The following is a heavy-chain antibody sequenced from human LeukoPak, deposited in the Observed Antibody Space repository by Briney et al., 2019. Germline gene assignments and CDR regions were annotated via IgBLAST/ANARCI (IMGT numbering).Heavy chain of an antibody. Sequence: PSETLSLACAVSGASISRHYWSWIRQPPGKGLEWIGYTSGSISYNPSRKSGVAVSVDPSQNHASLTLTSVTATNTAVYYCARVLEIFAMDPTGFYMDVWGKGTTVTVSS. J-gene: IGHJ6*03. CDR2: TSGSI. CDR1: GASISRHY. CDR3: ARVLEIFAMDPTGFYMDV. V-gene: IGHV4-59*11. D-gene: IGHD3-3*01.